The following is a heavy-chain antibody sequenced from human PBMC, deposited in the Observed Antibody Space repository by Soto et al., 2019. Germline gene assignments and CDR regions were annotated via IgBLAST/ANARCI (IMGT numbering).Heavy chain of an antibody. CDR1: GGSIGSSNYY. CDR3: ARHTPAISISDH. CDR2: IYYSGST. D-gene: IGHD2-15*01. V-gene: IGHV4-39*01. J-gene: IGHJ4*02. Sequence: SETLSLTCTVSGGSIGSSNYYWRWIRQPPGKGLEWIGSIYYSGSTYYNPSLKSRVTISVDTSKNQFSLKLSSVTAADTAVYYCARHTPAISISDHWGQGTLVTVSS.